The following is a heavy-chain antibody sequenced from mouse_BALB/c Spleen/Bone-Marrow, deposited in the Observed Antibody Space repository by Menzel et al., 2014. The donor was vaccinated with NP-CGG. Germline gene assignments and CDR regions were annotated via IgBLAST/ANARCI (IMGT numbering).Heavy chain of an antibody. CDR1: GYSITSGYG. V-gene: IGHV3-1*02. D-gene: IGHD1-2*01. J-gene: IGHJ3*01. CDR2: IHYSGNT. CDR3: AREAGTTARFAY. Sequence: EVKLEESGPDLVKPSQSLSLTCTVTGYSITSGYGWHWIRQFPGNKLEWMAYIHYSGNTDYNPSLKSRISITRDTSKNQFFLQLNSVTTEDTATYYCAREAGTTARFAYWGQGTLVTVSA.